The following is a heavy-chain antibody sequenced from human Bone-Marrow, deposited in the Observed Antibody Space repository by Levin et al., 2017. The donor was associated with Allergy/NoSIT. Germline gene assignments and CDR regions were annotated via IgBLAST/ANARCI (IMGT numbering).Heavy chain of an antibody. J-gene: IGHJ4*02. D-gene: IGHD3-22*01. CDR1: GGSFSGYY. CDR3: ARGRLLSGQYYYDSSGYYSKLFDY. V-gene: IGHV4-34*01. CDR2: INHSGST. Sequence: SQTLSLTCAVYGGSFSGYYWSWIRQPPGKGLEWIGEINHSGSTNYNPSLKSRVTISVDTSKNQFSLKLSSVTAADTAVYYCARGRLLSGQYYYDSSGYYSKLFDYWGQGTLVTVSS.